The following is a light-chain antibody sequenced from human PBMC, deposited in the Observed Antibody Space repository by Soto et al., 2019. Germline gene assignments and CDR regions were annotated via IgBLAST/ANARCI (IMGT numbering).Light chain of an antibody. V-gene: IGKV3-11*01. CDR2: DAS. CDR3: QQRSNWPPYT. CDR1: QSVSSY. Sequence: EIVLTQSPATLSLSPGERATLSCRASQSVSSYLAWYQQKLGQAPSLLIYDASNRATGIPARFSGSGSGTDFTRTISSLEPEDYAVYYCQQRSNWPPYTFGQGTKLEIK. J-gene: IGKJ2*01.